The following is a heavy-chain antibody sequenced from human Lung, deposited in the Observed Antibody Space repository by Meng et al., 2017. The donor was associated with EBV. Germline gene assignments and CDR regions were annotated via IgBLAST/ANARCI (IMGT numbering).Heavy chain of an antibody. CDR1: GYIVTNYG. CDR2: INAYNGDT. J-gene: IGHJ4*02. CDR3: ARVEVGITSGNY. V-gene: IGHV1-18*01. Sequence: QVQLVQCGNQENKSGASMKLLCKASGYIVTNYGSPWVRPSPGQGLEWMVWINAYNGDTNYAQTLQGRVTMTTDTSTSTAYMELRSLSSDDTAVYYCARVEVGITSGNYWGQGTLVTVSS. D-gene: IGHD1-26*01.